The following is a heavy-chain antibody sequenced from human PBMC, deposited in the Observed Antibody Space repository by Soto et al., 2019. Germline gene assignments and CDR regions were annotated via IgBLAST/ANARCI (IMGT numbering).Heavy chain of an antibody. J-gene: IGHJ6*02. V-gene: IGHV3-66*01. D-gene: IGHD2-15*01. CDR3: AREGSSCSGGSCYSTYYYGMDV. CDR2: IYSGGST. Sequence: EVQLVESGGGLVQPGGSLRLSCAASGFTVSSNYMSWVRQAPGKGLEWVSVIYSGGSTYYADSVKGRFTISRDNSKKTLYLQRKCLRAEDTAVYYCAREGSSCSGGSCYSTYYYGMDVWGQGTTVTVSS. CDR1: GFTVSSNY.